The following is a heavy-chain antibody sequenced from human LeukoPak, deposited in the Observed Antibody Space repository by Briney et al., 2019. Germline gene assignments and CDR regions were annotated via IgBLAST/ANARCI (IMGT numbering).Heavy chain of an antibody. Sequence: PGGSLRLSCAASGFTFSSYGMHWVRQAPGKGLKWVAVISYDGSNKYYADSVKGRFTISRDNSKNTLYLQMNSLRAEDTAVYYCAKDRRSGSYFDYWGQGTLVTVSS. CDR3: AKDRRSGSYFDY. J-gene: IGHJ4*02. V-gene: IGHV3-30*18. CDR2: ISYDGSNK. D-gene: IGHD1-26*01. CDR1: GFTFSSYG.